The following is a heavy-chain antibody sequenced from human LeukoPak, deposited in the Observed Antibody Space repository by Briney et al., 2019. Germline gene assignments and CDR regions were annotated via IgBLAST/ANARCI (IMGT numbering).Heavy chain of an antibody. CDR3: AKAYYGDYEHFGY. CDR1: GGTFSSYA. D-gene: IGHD4-17*01. CDR2: IIPIFGTA. V-gene: IGHV1-69*05. J-gene: IGHJ4*02. Sequence: SVKVSCKASGGTFSSYAISWVRQAPGQGLEWMGRIIPIFGTANYAQKFQGRVTIPTDESTSTAYMELSSLRSEDTAVYYCAKAYYGDYEHFGYWGQGTLVTVSS.